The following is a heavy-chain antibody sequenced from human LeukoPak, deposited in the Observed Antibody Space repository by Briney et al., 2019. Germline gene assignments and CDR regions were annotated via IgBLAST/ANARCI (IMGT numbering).Heavy chain of an antibody. CDR3: AKGLLVDPG. CDR1: GFTCSNYA. V-gene: IGHV3-23*01. CDR2: ITGSGGST. Sequence: EGSLRLXCAASGFTCSNYAMNWVRQAPGKGLESVSSITGSGGSTYYADSVKGRFTISRDSSKNALYLQMNSLRAEDTAVYYCAKGLLVDPGWGQGTLVTVSS. J-gene: IGHJ4*02. D-gene: IGHD2-8*01.